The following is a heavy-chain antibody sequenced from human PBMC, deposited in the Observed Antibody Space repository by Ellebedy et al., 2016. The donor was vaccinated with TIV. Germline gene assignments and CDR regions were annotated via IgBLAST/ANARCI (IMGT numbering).Heavy chain of an antibody. CDR3: VRDRPGAFDI. Sequence: GGSLRLXXSVSGFSFDDYPMNWVRQAPGKGLEWVSYIISSGSSKYYADSVKGRFTISRDNAKQSLFLQMNSLTDEDTAVYYCVRDRPGAFDIWGQGTMVTVSS. CDR2: IISSGSSK. V-gene: IGHV3-48*02. J-gene: IGHJ3*02. CDR1: GFSFDDYP.